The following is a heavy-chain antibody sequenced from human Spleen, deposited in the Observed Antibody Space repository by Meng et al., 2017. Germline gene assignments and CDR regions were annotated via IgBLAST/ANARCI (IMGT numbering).Heavy chain of an antibody. V-gene: IGHV3-15*01. CDR1: GITFRNLW. J-gene: IGHJ4*01. CDR2: IKSKVNGGTT. CDR3: SGHVDY. Sequence: LLWARGGGLVNPGGSLELSVVSSGITFRNLWMTWVRQAPGKGLEWVGRIKSKVNGGTTDFAAPVKGRFTISRDDPENTLYLQMNSLKTEDTAVYYCSGHVDYWGHGTLVTVSS.